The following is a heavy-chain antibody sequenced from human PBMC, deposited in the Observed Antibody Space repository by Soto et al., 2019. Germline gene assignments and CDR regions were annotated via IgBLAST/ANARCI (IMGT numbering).Heavy chain of an antibody. CDR3: ASGKVVRGSYVALDY. J-gene: IGHJ4*02. CDR2: INHSGST. V-gene: IGHV4-34*01. Sequence: QVQLQQWGAGLLKPSETLSLTSAVYGGSFSGYYWSWIRQPPGKGLEWIGEINHSGSTNYNPSLKRRVTLAEATSKTQFSLKWSSGTAADTAVYYWASGKVVRGSYVALDYWGQGTLVTVSS. D-gene: IGHD3-10*01. CDR1: GGSFSGYY.